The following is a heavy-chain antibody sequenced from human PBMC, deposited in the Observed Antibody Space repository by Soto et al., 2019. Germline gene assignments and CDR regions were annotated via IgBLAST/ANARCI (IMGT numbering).Heavy chain of an antibody. V-gene: IGHV3-33*01. D-gene: IGHD2-15*01. CDR3: ARDGRYCSGGSCYSHGMDV. CDR1: GFTFSSYG. CDR2: IWYDGSNK. Sequence: HPGGSLRLSCAASGFTFSSYGMHWVRQAPGKGLEWVAVIWYDGSNKYYADSVKGRFTISRDNSKNTLYLQMNSLRAEDTAVYYCARDGRYCSGGSCYSHGMDVWGQGTTVTVSS. J-gene: IGHJ6*02.